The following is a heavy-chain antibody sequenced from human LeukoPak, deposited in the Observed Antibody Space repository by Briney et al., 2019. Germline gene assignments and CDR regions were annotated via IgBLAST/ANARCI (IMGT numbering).Heavy chain of an antibody. Sequence: KPSETLSLTCTVSGASISSYYWSWIRQPPGQGLEWIGYIYYTGTTNYNPSLRSRVTISLDTSKNQFSLRLTSVTAADAAIYYCAAGHPVYLNFWGQGTLVTVSS. CDR1: GASISSYY. CDR3: AAGHPVYLNF. CDR2: IYYTGTT. J-gene: IGHJ4*02. V-gene: IGHV4-59*08.